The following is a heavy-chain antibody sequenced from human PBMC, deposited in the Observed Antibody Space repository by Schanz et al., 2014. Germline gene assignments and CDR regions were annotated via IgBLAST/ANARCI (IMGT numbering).Heavy chain of an antibody. CDR1: GGTFSSYT. CDR3: ARGTMTGTFDI. J-gene: IGHJ3*02. Sequence: QLQLVQSGAEVKKPGSSVKVSCKLSGGTFSSYTISWIRQAPGQGLEWMGRIIPVLAIADYAQKFQGRVTITADKSTSTAYMELSSLRYEDTALYCCARGTMTGTFDIWGQGTMVTVSS. V-gene: IGHV1-69*02. CDR2: IIPVLAIA. D-gene: IGHD2-2*01.